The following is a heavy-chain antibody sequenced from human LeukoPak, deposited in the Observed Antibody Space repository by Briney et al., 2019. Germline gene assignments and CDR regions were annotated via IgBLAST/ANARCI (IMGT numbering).Heavy chain of an antibody. D-gene: IGHD1-1*01. CDR1: GFTFSSYS. CDR2: ISSSSSYI. CDR3: ARESIGLKNCYFDY. V-gene: IGHV3-21*01. Sequence: GGSLRLSCAASGFTFSSYSMNWVRQAPGKGLEWVSSISSSSSYIYYADSVKGRFTISRDSAKNSLYLQMNSLRAEDTAVYYCARESIGLKNCYFDYWGQGTLVTVSS. J-gene: IGHJ4*02.